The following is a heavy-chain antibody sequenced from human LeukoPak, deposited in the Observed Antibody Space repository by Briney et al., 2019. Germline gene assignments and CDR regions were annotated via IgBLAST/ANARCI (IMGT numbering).Heavy chain of an antibody. Sequence: PGGSLRLSCAASGFTFSTYAMAWVRQAPGHGLEWCGPIRDSGEAFYADFARGRFAISRDESENTLYLQMNSLRVEDTAVYFCARDRAANQDWVEFDPWGQGTPVIVSS. CDR2: IRDSGEA. V-gene: IGHV3-23*01. CDR1: GFTFSTYA. J-gene: IGHJ5*02. D-gene: IGHD3/OR15-3a*01. CDR3: ARDRAANQDWVEFDP.